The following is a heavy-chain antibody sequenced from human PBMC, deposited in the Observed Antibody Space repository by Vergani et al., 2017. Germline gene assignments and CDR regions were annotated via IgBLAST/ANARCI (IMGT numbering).Heavy chain of an antibody. Sequence: QVQLQESGPGLVKPSETLSLTCTVSGGSISSYYWSWIRQPPGKGLEWIGYIYYSGSTNYNPSLKSRVTISVDTSKNQFSLKLSSVTAADTAVYYCARDSSSWYYTYYYYYGMDVWGQGTTVTVSS. J-gene: IGHJ6*02. CDR2: IYYSGST. D-gene: IGHD6-13*01. CDR1: GGSISSYY. V-gene: IGHV4-59*12. CDR3: ARDSSSWYYTYYYYYGMDV.